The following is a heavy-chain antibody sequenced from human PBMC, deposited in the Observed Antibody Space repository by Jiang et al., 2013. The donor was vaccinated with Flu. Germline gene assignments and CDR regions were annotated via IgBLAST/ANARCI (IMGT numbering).Heavy chain of an antibody. Sequence: SGAEVKKPGSSVMVSCKASGGTFNNYAISWVRQAPGQGLEWMGGIIPPFGTANYPQKFQGRVTITVDESTSYMELSSLRSEDTAVYYCARGHGSGTLHYYYGTDVWGQGTAVTVSS. CDR1: GGTFNNYA. CDR2: IIPPFGTA. CDR3: ARGHGSGTLHYYYGTDV. D-gene: IGHD3-10*01. J-gene: IGHJ6*02. V-gene: IGHV1-69*01.